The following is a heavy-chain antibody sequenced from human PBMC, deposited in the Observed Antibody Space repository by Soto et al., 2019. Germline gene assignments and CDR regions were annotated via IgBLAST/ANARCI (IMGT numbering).Heavy chain of an antibody. V-gene: IGHV3-30-3*01. CDR2: ISYDGSNK. D-gene: IGHD4-17*01. Sequence: QVQLVESGGGVVQPGRSLRLSCAASGFTFSSYAMHWVRQAPGKGLEWVAVISYDGSNKYYADSVKGRFTISRDNSKKKLYLKMNSLRAEDTAVYYCESGDDYGDRKPDWGQGTLVTVFS. CDR3: ESGDDYGDRKPD. CDR1: GFTFSSYA. J-gene: IGHJ4*02.